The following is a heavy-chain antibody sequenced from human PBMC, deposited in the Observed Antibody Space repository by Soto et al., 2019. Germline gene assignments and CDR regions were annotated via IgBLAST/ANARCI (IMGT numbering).Heavy chain of an antibody. CDR1: GDSISNGAYY. D-gene: IGHD1-1*01. Sequence: QVQLQESGPGLVKPSQTLSLTCTVSGDSISNGAYYWTWIRQLPGKGLEWIGYIYYSGSTYYIPSLQSRVTISVDTSQKQFSLKLTSVTAADTAVYYCARVRRTERHLDYWYFDVWGHGTLVTVSS. CDR2: IYYSGST. J-gene: IGHJ2*01. V-gene: IGHV4-31*03. CDR3: ARVRRTERHLDYWYFDV.